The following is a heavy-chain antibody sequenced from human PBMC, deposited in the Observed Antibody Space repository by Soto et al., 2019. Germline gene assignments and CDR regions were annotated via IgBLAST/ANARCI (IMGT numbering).Heavy chain of an antibody. D-gene: IGHD4-17*01. CDR3: AKAGFDGDYYYYYYMDV. CDR1: GGSFSGYY. V-gene: IGHV4-34*01. Sequence: PSETLSLTCAVYGGSFSGYYWSWIRQPPGKGLEWIGEINHSGSTDYNPSLKSRVTISVDTSKNQFSLKLSSVTAADTAVYYCAKAGFDGDYYYYYYMDVWGKGTTVTVSS. J-gene: IGHJ6*03. CDR2: INHSGST.